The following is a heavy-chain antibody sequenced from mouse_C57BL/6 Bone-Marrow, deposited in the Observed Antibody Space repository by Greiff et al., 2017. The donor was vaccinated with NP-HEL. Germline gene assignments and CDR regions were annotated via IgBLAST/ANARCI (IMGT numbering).Heavy chain of an antibody. J-gene: IGHJ2*01. CDR3: ARGDSTVVATSGHY. CDR2: IDPSDSYT. V-gene: IGHV1-69*01. Sequence: QVQLQQPGAELVMPGASVKLSCKASGYTFTSYWMHWVKQRPGQGLEWIGEIDPSDSYTNYNQKFKGKSTLTVDKSSSTAYMQLSSLTSEDSAVFYCARGDSTVVATSGHYWGQGTTLTVSS. D-gene: IGHD1-1*01. CDR1: GYTFTSYW.